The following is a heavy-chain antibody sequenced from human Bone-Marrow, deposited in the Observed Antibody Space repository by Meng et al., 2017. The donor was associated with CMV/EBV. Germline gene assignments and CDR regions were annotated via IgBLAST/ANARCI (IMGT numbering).Heavy chain of an antibody. D-gene: IGHD1-1*01. V-gene: IGHV1-8*02. CDR3: ARASNEFTSDAFDI. CDR1: GYIFTSYD. CDR2: MNPNSGNT. J-gene: IGHJ3*02. Sequence: ASVKVSCKASGYIFTSYDINWVRQATGQGLEWMGWMNPNSGNTGYAQKFQGRVTMTRNTSISTAYMELSSLRSEDTAVYYCARASNEFTSDAFDIWGQGTMVTVSS.